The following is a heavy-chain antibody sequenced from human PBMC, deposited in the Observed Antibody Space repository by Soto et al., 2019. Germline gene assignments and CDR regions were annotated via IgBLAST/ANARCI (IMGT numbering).Heavy chain of an antibody. CDR3: ARGILMLRWLLPAFDY. CDR1: GFTFSSYS. Sequence: GGSLRLSCAASGFTFSSYSMNWVRQAPGKGLEWVAYITSTSSTIDYADSVKGRFTISRDNAKNSLYLKMNSLRDDDTAVYYCARGILMLRWLLPAFDYWGQGTMVTVSS. CDR2: ITSTSSTI. V-gene: IGHV3-48*02. D-gene: IGHD3-22*01. J-gene: IGHJ4*02.